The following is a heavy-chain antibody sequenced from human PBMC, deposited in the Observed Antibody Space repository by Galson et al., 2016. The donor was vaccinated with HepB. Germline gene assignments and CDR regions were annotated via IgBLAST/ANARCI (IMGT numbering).Heavy chain of an antibody. J-gene: IGHJ3*01. CDR3: SKAYSGGSPYRAFDF. D-gene: IGHD2-15*01. Sequence: SLRLSCAVSGFSFSTYTMGWVRQAPGKGLEWVSTFDFHTGWTLYADSVKGLFTISRDTSKNTLYLQMNSLRVEDTAIYYCSKAYSGGSPYRAFDFRGQGTVVTVSP. CDR1: GFSFSTYT. V-gene: IGHV3-23*01. CDR2: FDFHTGWT.